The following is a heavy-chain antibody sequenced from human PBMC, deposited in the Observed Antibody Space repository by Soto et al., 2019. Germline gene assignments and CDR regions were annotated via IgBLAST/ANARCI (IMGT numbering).Heavy chain of an antibody. V-gene: IGHV4-38-2*01. J-gene: IGHJ4*02. D-gene: IGHD5-12*01. CDR3: ARSSGYVPGGY. CDR1: GYPISSGYY. CDR2: IHHSGST. Sequence: SETLSLTCAVSGYPISSGYYWGWIRQPPGKGLEWIGIIHHSGSTYYNPSLRSRITISVDTSKNQSSLKMPSVTAADTAVYYCARSSGYVPGGYWGQGILVTVSS.